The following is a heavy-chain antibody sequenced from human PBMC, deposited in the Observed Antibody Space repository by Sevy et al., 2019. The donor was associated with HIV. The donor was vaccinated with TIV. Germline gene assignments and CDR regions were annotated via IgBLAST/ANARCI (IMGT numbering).Heavy chain of an antibody. CDR2: IRYDGSNK. D-gene: IGHD5-12*01. Sequence: GGSLRLSCAASGFTFSSYGMHWVRQAPGKGLEWVAFIRYDGSNKYYADSVKGRFTISRDNSKNTLYLQMNSLRAEDTAVYYCARNGGYADYGMDVWGQGTTVTVSS. CDR1: GFTFSSYG. J-gene: IGHJ6*02. CDR3: ARNGGYADYGMDV. V-gene: IGHV3-30*02.